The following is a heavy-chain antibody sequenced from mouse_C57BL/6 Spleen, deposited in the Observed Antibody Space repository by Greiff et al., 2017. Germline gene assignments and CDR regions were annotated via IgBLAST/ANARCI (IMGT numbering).Heavy chain of an antibody. D-gene: IGHD1-1*02. CDR1: GYSFTGYY. V-gene: IGHV1-31*01. CDR2: IYPYNGVS. CDR3: SSPYGNYAMDY. Sequence: VQLKQSGPELVKPGASVKISCKASGYSFTGYYMHWVKQSHGNILDWIGYIYPYNGVSSYNQKFKGKATLTVDKSSSTAYMELRSLTSEDSAVYYCSSPYGNYAMDYWGQGTSVTVSS. J-gene: IGHJ4*01.